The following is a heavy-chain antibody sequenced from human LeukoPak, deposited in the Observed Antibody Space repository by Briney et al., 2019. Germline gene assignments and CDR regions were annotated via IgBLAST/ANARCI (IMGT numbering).Heavy chain of an antibody. CDR3: ALRSDYYYYGMDV. J-gene: IGHJ6*02. D-gene: IGHD3-16*02. CDR1: GGSISSYY. V-gene: IGHV4-59*08. CDR2: MYYSGST. Sequence: SETLSLTCTVSGGSISSYYWSWIRQPPGKGLEWIGYMYYSGSTNYNPSLKSRVTISVDTSKNQFSLKLSSVTAADTAVYYCALRSDYYYYGMDVWGQGTTVTVSS.